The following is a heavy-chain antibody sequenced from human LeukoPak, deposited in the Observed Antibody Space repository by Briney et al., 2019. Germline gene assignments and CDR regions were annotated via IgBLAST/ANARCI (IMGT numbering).Heavy chain of an antibody. V-gene: IGHV3-21*06. CDR3: ARGGLDDDGDYPDAFDI. Sequence: GGSLRLSCAASGFTFGSYSMIWVRQAPGKGLEWVSSISSRSNYIYYADSVKGRFTISRDNAKNSLYLQMNSLRAEDTAVYYCARGGLDDDGDYPDAFDIWGQGTMVTVSS. D-gene: IGHD4-17*01. J-gene: IGHJ3*02. CDR2: ISSRSNYI. CDR1: GFTFGSYS.